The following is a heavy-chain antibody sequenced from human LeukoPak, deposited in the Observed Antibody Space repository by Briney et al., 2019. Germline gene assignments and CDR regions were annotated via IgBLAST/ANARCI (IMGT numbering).Heavy chain of an antibody. D-gene: IGHD3-22*01. CDR2: ISGSGGRT. CDR1: GFSFNTYA. J-gene: IGHJ4*02. V-gene: IGHV3-23*01. Sequence: GGSLRLSCAASGFSFNTYAMTWVRQAPGKGLEWVSGISGSGGRTYYADSKKGRFTISRDNSKNTLYLRMNSLRVEDTAVYYCAKDLDSSGYYGGDYWGQGTLVTVSS. CDR3: AKDLDSSGYYGGDY.